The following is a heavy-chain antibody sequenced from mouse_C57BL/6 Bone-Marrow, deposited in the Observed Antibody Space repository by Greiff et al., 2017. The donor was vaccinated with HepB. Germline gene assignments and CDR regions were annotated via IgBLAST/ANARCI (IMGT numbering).Heavy chain of an antibody. Sequence: QVQLQQPGAELVKPGASVKLSCKASGYTFTSYWMHWVKQRPGQGLEWIGMIHPNSGSTNYNEKFKSKATLTVDKSSSTAYMRLSSLTSEDSAVYYCASDYYGSSYYAMDYWGQGTSVTVSS. V-gene: IGHV1-64*01. J-gene: IGHJ4*01. CDR2: IHPNSGST. CDR1: GYTFTSYW. D-gene: IGHD1-1*01. CDR3: ASDYYGSSYYAMDY.